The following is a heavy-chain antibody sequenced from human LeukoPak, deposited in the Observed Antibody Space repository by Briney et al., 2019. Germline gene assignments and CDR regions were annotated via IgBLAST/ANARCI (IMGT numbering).Heavy chain of an antibody. CDR3: ARDLPIAAGPGMDV. CDR2: ISSSGSTI. V-gene: IGHV3-48*03. J-gene: IGHJ6*02. Sequence: GGSLRLSCAASGFTFSSYEMNWVRQAPGKGLEWVSYISSSGSTIYYADSVKGRFTISRDNAKNSLYLQMNSLRAEDTAVYYCARDLPIAAGPGMDVWGQGTTVTVSS. CDR1: GFTFSSYE. D-gene: IGHD6-25*01.